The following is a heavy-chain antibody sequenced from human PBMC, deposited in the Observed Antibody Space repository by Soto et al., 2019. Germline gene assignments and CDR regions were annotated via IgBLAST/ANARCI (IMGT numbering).Heavy chain of an antibody. CDR3: ARDEGDAMIRGYDS. Sequence: EAQLVQSGGGLVQPGGSMRLSCAASGFSFSNYWMHRVRQAPGKGLVWVSGIKFDGSRTTYADSVKGRFTNSRDNARNTLYLQMNSLSAEDTAMYYCARDEGDAMIRGYDSWGQGTLVTVSS. D-gene: IGHD3-10*01. J-gene: IGHJ4*02. V-gene: IGHV3-74*01. CDR2: IKFDGSRT. CDR1: GFSFSNYW.